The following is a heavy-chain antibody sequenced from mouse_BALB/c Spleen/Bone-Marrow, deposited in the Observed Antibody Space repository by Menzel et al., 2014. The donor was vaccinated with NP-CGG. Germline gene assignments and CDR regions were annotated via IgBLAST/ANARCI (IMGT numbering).Heavy chain of an antibody. CDR3: ARDY. J-gene: IGHJ2*01. CDR2: INPSIGYA. CDR1: GYTFTDTW. V-gene: IGHV1-7*01. Sequence: QVQLKESGPELAKPGASVKMSCKASGYTFTDTWIHWIKQRPGQGLEWIGYINPSIGYAEYNQNFKDKATLTVDKSSSTAYMQLSSLTSEDSAVYYCARDYWGQGTTLTVSS.